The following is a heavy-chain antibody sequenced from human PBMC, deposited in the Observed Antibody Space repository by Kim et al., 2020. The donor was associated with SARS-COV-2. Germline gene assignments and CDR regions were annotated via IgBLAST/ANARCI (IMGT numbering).Heavy chain of an antibody. J-gene: IGHJ4*02. Sequence: GGSLRLSCAASGFTFSSYWMSWVRQAPGKGLEWVANIKQDGSEKYYVDSVKGRFTISRDNAKNSLYLQMNSLRAEDTAVYYCARDRGYSYGYYGGPFDYWGQGTLVTVSS. CDR2: IKQDGSEK. CDR1: GFTFSSYW. CDR3: ARDRGYSYGYYGGPFDY. D-gene: IGHD5-18*01. V-gene: IGHV3-7*03.